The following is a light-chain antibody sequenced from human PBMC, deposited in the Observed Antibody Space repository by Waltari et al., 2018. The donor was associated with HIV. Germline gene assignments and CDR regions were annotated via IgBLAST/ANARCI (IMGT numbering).Light chain of an antibody. CDR3: QQYDNLLFT. V-gene: IGKV1-33*01. CDR2: GAS. CDR1: QDISNY. J-gene: IGKJ3*01. Sequence: DIQMTQSPSSLSASVGDRVTIPCQASQDISNYLNWYQQKPGKAPKLLIYGASNLETGVPSRFSGSGSGTDFTFTISSLQPEDIATYYCQQYDNLLFTFGPGTKVDIK.